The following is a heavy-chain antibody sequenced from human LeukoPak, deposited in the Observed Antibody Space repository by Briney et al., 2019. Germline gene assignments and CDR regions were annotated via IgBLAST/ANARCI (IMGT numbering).Heavy chain of an antibody. D-gene: IGHD3-10*01. CDR3: AKDLDYYGSGSAFDY. J-gene: IGHJ4*02. Sequence: AGGSLRFSCAASGFTFSSYGMHCVRQAPGRGLEGVAFIRYDGSNKYYVDSVKGRFTISRDNSKNTLYLQMNSLRAEDTAVYYCAKDLDYYGSGSAFDYWGQGTLVTVSS. CDR1: GFTFSSYG. CDR2: IRYDGSNK. V-gene: IGHV3-30*02.